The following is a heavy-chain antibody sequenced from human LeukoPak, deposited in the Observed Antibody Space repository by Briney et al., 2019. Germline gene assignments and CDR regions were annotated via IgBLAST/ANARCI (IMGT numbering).Heavy chain of an antibody. CDR2: INPNSGGT. V-gene: IGHV1-2*02. CDR3: ARPITMVRGVTVLPGAFDI. D-gene: IGHD3-10*01. CDR1: GYTFTGYY. Sequence: ASVKVSCKASGYTFTGYYMHWVRQAPGQGLEWMGWINPNSGGTNYAQKFQGRVTMTRDTSTSTVYMELSSLRSEDTAVYYCARPITMVRGVTVLPGAFDIWGQGTMVTVSS. J-gene: IGHJ3*02.